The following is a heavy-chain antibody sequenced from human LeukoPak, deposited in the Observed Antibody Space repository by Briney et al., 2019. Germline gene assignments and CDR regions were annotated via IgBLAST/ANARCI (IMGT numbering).Heavy chain of an antibody. D-gene: IGHD2-2*01. J-gene: IGHJ5*02. CDR3: ARHYCSTTSCFPDDGWFDP. Sequence: GGSLRLSCEASGFTVSNNYMTWVRQAPGKGLEWVSVIYSGGSTYYADSVRGRFSISRDTSKNTLYLQMISLRAEDTAVYYCARHYCSTTSCFPDDGWFDPWGQGTLVTVSS. V-gene: IGHV3-66*04. CDR2: IYSGGST. CDR1: GFTVSNNY.